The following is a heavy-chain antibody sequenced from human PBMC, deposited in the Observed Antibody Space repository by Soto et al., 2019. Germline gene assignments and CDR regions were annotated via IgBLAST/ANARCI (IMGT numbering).Heavy chain of an antibody. CDR3: ARGGSSRFDC. J-gene: IGHJ4*02. V-gene: IGHV3-7*04. CDR1: GFPLSFYW. D-gene: IGHD6-6*01. Sequence: GGSLRLSCEASGFPLSFYWMSWIRQAPGKGLEWVAKIKVDGSEKYYVDSVKGRFTISRDNAKNSLYLQMDSLRAEDTAVYYCARGGSSRFDCWGQGTLVTVSS. CDR2: IKVDGSEK.